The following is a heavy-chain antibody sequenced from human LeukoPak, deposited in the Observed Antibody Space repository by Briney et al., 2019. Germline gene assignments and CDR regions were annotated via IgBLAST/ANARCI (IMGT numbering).Heavy chain of an antibody. D-gene: IGHD7-27*01. CDR1: GGSISSGSYY. J-gene: IGHJ4*02. CDR3: ARSNWGSGPPFDY. V-gene: IGHV4-61*02. CDR2: IYTSGST. Sequence: SETLPLTXTVSGGSISSGSYYWSWIWQPAGKGLQWIGRIYTSGSTNYNPSLKSRVTISVDTSKNQFSLKLSSVTAADTAVYYCARSNWGSGPPFDYWGQGTLVTVSS.